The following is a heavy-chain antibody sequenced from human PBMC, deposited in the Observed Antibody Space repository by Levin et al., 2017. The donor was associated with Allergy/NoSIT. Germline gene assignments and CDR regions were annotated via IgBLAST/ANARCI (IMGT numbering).Heavy chain of an antibody. Sequence: SCTASGFTITHFWMSWVRHVPGKGLEWVANIKPDGSEKDYVESVQGRFTISRDNAKNALFLQMNNVRAEDTAVYYCARDRGGVWGAMDFWGQGTLVTVSS. CDR2: IKPDGSEK. CDR3: ARDRGGVWGAMDF. CDR1: GFTITHFW. D-gene: IGHD3-16*01. J-gene: IGHJ4*02. V-gene: IGHV3-7*01.